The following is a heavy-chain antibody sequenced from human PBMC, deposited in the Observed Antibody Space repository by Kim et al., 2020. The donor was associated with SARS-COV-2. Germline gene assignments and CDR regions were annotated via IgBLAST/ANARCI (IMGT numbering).Heavy chain of an antibody. CDR1: GFTFSRYW. D-gene: IGHD6-6*01. CDR2: IKEDGSEQ. V-gene: IGHV3-7*01. Sequence: GGSLRLSCVASGFTFSRYWMTWVRQAPGKGLEWVANIKEDGSEQYYVDSVKGRFTISRDNAKNSVFLQINSLRAEDTAVYYCARFVYWRMAGRPGSYFDNWGRGTRVTVSS. J-gene: IGHJ4*02. CDR3: ARFVYWRMAGRPGSYFDN.